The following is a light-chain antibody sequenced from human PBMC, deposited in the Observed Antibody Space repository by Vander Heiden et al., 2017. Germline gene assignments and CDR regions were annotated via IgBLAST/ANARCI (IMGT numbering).Light chain of an antibody. CDR3: QQYTSSPFT. V-gene: IGKV3-20*01. CDR1: QSVSSNY. CDR2: GAS. Sequence: EIVLTQSTGTLSLSPGERATLSCRASQSVSSNYLAWYQQKPGQAPRLLIYGASSRATGIPDRFSGSGSGTDFTLTISRVEPEDFAVYYCQQYTSSPFTFGPGTKVDIQ. J-gene: IGKJ3*01.